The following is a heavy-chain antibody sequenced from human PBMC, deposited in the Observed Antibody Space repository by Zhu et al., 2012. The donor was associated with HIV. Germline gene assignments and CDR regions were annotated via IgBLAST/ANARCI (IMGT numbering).Heavy chain of an antibody. CDR3: ARLRDTSGYYYPFDY. Sequence: QVQLQESGPGLVKPSETLSPTCSVSGGSTSSHYWSWIRQPPGKGLEWIGYVYYTGTTNYNPSLKSRVTISLDMSKNQFSLKLTSVTAADTAVYYCARLRDTSGYYYPFDYWGQGTLGHRLL. CDR1: GGSTSSHY. D-gene: IGHD3-22*01. J-gene: IGHJ4*02. CDR2: VYYTGTT. V-gene: IGHV4-59*11.